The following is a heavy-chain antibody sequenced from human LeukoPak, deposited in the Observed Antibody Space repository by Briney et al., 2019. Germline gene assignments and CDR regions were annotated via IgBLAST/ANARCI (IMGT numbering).Heavy chain of an antibody. V-gene: IGHV1-69*05. D-gene: IGHD3-22*01. CDR1: GGTFSSYA. J-gene: IGHJ6*03. CDR3: AREAPSGSYYDSSGYSGYYYYMDV. Sequence: GSSVKVSCKASGGTFSSYAISWVRQAPGQGLEWMGGIIPIFGTANYAQKFRGRVTITTDESTSTAYMELSSLRSEDTAVYYCAREAPSGSYYDSSGYSGYYYYMDVWGKGTTVTVSS. CDR2: IIPIFGTA.